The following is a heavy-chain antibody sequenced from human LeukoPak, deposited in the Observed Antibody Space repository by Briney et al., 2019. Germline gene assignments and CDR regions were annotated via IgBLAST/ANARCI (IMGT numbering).Heavy chain of an antibody. CDR1: GGSFSGYY. CDR3: ARGALRSVVPAAPFDY. D-gene: IGHD2-2*01. V-gene: IGHV4-34*01. CDR2: INHSGST. J-gene: IGHJ4*02. Sequence: AETLSLTCAVYGGSFSGYYWSWIRQPPGKGLEWIGEINHSGSTNYNPSLKSRVTISVDTSKNQFSLKLSSVTAADTAVYYCARGALRSVVPAAPFDYWGQGTLVTVSS.